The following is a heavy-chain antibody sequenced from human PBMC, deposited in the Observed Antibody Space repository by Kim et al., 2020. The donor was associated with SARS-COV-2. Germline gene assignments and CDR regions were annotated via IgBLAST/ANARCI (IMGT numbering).Heavy chain of an antibody. CDR2: IKSKTDGGTT. D-gene: IGHD3-22*01. CDR3: TTDLSYYDSSGYYYVGY. J-gene: IGHJ4*02. Sequence: GGSLRLSCAASGFTFSNAWMSWVRQAPGKGLEWVGRIKSKTDGGTTDYAAPVKGRFTISRDDSKNTLYLQMNSLKTEDTAVYYCTTDLSYYDSSGYYYVGYWGQGTLVTVSS. CDR1: GFTFSNAW. V-gene: IGHV3-15*01.